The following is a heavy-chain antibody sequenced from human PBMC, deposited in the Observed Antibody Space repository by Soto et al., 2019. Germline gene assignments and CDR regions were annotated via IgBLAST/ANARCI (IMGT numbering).Heavy chain of an antibody. V-gene: IGHV4-39*01. J-gene: IGHJ4*02. CDR1: GGSISSSSYY. CDR3: ARQTDIVVVPAAHPFDY. CDR2: IYYSGST. D-gene: IGHD2-2*01. Sequence: SETLSLTCTVSGGSISSSSYYWGWIRQPPGKGLEWIGSIYYSGSTYYNPSLKSRVTISVDTSKNQFSLKLSSVTAADTAVYYCARQTDIVVVPAAHPFDYWGQGTLVTVSS.